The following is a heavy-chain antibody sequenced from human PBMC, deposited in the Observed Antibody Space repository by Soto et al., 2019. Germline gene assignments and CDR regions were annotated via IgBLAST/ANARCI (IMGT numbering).Heavy chain of an antibody. CDR1: GFTFSSHW. CDR3: ARETDYYNSMDV. V-gene: IGHV3-74*01. J-gene: IGHJ6*02. CDR2: INTDGYRT. Sequence: EVQLVESGGGLVQPGGSLRLSCAASGFTFSSHWMHWDHKPPGKGLMWISHINTDGYRTTYADSVKGRFTISRANAKNTLYLPMNSLRTDDTAVYYCARETDYYNSMDVWGQGTTVTVSS.